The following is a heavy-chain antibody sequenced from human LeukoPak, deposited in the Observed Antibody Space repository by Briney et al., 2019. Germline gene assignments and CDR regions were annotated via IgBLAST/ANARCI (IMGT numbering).Heavy chain of an antibody. D-gene: IGHD5-18*01. CDR3: ARSGRYSYGYSGY. V-gene: IGHV3-30*04. Sequence: PGGSLRLSCAASGLTFSSYAMHWVRQAPGKGLEWVAVISYDGSNKYYADSVKGRFTISRNNSKNTLYLQMNSLRAEDTAVYYCARSGRYSYGYSGYWGQGTLVTVSS. CDR2: ISYDGSNK. CDR1: GLTFSSYA. J-gene: IGHJ4*02.